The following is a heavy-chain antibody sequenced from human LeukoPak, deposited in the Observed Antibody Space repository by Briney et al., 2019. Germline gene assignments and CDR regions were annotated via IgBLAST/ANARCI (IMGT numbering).Heavy chain of an antibody. J-gene: IGHJ4*02. CDR1: GGSITNFY. D-gene: IGHD3-3*01. Sequence: PSETLSLTCTVSGGSITNFYWIWIRQSPGKGLEWIWYMGLSGSSTNYNPSLRSRVTISLGPSKNQLSLTVNSMTAADTALYYCARHAGISVSGVVIMGGFDYWGQGALVPVSS. V-gene: IGHV4-59*08. CDR2: MGLSGSST. CDR3: ARHAGISVSGVVIMGGFDY.